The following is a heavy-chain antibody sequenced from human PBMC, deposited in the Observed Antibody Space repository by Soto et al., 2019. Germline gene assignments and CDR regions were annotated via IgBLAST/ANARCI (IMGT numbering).Heavy chain of an antibody. J-gene: IGHJ4*02. CDR1: SDSTSNGNW. CDR2: IHHSGST. Sequence: QVQLQESGPGLVKPSGTLSLTCAVSSDSTSNGNWWSWVRQPPGKGREWIGEIHHSGSTTYNPSLKSRVTMSVDNSKNQFSLELTSVTAADTAVYYCARNGPYAQDFWGQGTLVTVST. V-gene: IGHV4-4*02. D-gene: IGHD2-8*01. CDR3: ARNGPYAQDF.